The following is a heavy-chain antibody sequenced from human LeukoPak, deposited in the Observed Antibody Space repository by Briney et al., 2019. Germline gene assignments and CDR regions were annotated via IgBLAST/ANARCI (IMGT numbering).Heavy chain of an antibody. CDR2: IYHSGCT. CDR1: GYSISSGYY. CDR3: ASTRATHLSAAGTFQHQSYYFDY. J-gene: IGHJ4*02. Sequence: PSETLSLTCAVSGYSISSGYYWGWIRQPPGKGLEWIGSIYHSGCTYYNPSLKSRVTISVDTSKNQFSLKLSSVTAADTAVYYCASTRATHLSAAGTFQHQSYYFDYWGQGTLVTVSS. D-gene: IGHD6-13*01. V-gene: IGHV4-38-2*01.